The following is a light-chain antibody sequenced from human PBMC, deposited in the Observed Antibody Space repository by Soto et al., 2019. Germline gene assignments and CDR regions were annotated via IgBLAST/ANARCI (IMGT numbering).Light chain of an antibody. CDR3: HSYDSKLSGVV. Sequence: QSVLTQAPSVSGAPGQRVTISCTGSSSNIGAGYDVHWYQQLPGTAPRLLIYGNTKRPSGVPDRFSGSKSATSASLAITGLQAEYEGDYYCHSYDSKLSGVVFGGGTQLTVL. V-gene: IGLV1-40*01. J-gene: IGLJ7*01. CDR1: SSNIGAGYD. CDR2: GNT.